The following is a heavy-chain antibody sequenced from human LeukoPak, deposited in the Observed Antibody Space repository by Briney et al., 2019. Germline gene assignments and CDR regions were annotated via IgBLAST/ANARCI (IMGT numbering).Heavy chain of an antibody. Sequence: PGGSLRLSCAAPGFTFSGYWMSWVRQAPGKGLEWVANIKQDGSEKYYVDSVRGRFTISRDNAKNSLYLQMNSLRAEDTAVYYCARDLGIDRFDQWGQGTLVTVST. J-gene: IGHJ4*02. CDR2: IKQDGSEK. V-gene: IGHV3-7*01. CDR1: GFTFSGYW. CDR3: ARDLGIDRFDQ. D-gene: IGHD7-27*01.